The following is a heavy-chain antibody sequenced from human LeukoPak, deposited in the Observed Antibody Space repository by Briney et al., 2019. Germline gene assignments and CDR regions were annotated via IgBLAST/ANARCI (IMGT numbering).Heavy chain of an antibody. CDR1: RGTFSSYA. Sequence: SVKVSCKASRGTFSSYAISAVRQAPGQGLEWMGGIIPIFGTANYAQKFQRRVTITTDEATSTAYMELSRLRSEDTAVYYCARVAVVPAAIGYWYFDLWGRGTLVTVSS. D-gene: IGHD2-2*02. V-gene: IGHV1-69*05. CDR2: IIPIFGTA. J-gene: IGHJ2*01. CDR3: ARVAVVPAAIGYWYFDL.